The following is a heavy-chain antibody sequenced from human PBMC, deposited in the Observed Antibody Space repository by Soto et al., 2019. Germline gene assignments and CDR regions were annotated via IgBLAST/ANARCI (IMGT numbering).Heavy chain of an antibody. Sequence: QVQLQESGPGLVKPSQTLSLTCTVSGGSINTGDFYWSWIRQHPGKGLEYIGYIYYTGSTYYNPSLKSRVAISVDTSKNQFSLRLTSVTAADTAVYYCVRDTAVGGGRSAWYFDLWGRGTLVAVSS. V-gene: IGHV4-31*03. D-gene: IGHD2-15*01. J-gene: IGHJ2*01. CDR3: VRDTAVGGGRSAWYFDL. CDR2: IYYTGST. CDR1: GGSINTGDFY.